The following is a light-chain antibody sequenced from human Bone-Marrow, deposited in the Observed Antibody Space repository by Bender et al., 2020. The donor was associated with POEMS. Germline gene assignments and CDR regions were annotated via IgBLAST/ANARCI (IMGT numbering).Light chain of an antibody. CDR1: DALPRQH. V-gene: IGLV2-23*02. CDR2: DVS. J-gene: IGLJ1*01. CDR3: CSYAGSSGFWGV. Sequence: LTQPPSVSVAPGQTARITCSGDALPRQHSYWYQQHPGKAPKLMIYDVSDRPSGVSNRFSGSKSVNTASLTISGLQAEDEADYYCCSYAGSSGFWGVFGTGTKVTVL.